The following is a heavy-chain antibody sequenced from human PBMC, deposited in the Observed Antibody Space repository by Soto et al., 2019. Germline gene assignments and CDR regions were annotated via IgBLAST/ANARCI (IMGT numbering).Heavy chain of an antibody. CDR2: INPNSGGT. V-gene: IGHV1-2*04. CDR1: GYTFTGYY. Sequence: GASVKVSCKASGYTFTGYYMHWVRQAPGQGLEWMGWINPNSGGTNYAQKFQGWVTMTRDTSISTAYMELSRPRSDDTAVYYCAREAPGIAVAGRIRKEMTKPYYYYGMDVWGQGTTVTVSS. D-gene: IGHD6-19*01. J-gene: IGHJ6*02. CDR3: AREAPGIAVAGRIRKEMTKPYYYYGMDV.